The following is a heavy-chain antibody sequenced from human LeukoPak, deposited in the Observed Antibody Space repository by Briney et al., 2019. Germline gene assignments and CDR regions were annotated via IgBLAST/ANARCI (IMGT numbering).Heavy chain of an antibody. CDR2: IYYSGGT. V-gene: IGHV4-59*01. Sequence: SETLSLTCTVSGGSINYYYWMWIRQPPGKGLEWIGYIYYSGGTHYNPSLKSRVTMLVDTSKNQFSLKLTAVTAADTAVYYCARNRGWYATDVWGQGAALTVSS. D-gene: IGHD6-19*01. CDR1: GGSINYYY. CDR3: ARNRGWYATDV. J-gene: IGHJ6*02.